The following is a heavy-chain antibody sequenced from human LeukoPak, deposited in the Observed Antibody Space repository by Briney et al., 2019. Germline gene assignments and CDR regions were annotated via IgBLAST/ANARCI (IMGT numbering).Heavy chain of an antibody. CDR2: IYHSGST. CDR3: ARGGVKDYDILTGYYSPGVDY. CDR1: GYSISSGYY. D-gene: IGHD3-9*01. V-gene: IGHV4-38-2*02. Sequence: SETLSLTCTVSGYSISSGYYWGWIRQPPGKGLEWIGSIYHSGSTYYNPSLKGRVTISVDTSKNQFSLKLSSVTAADTAVYYCARGGVKDYDILTGYYSPGVDYWGQGTLVTVSS. J-gene: IGHJ4*02.